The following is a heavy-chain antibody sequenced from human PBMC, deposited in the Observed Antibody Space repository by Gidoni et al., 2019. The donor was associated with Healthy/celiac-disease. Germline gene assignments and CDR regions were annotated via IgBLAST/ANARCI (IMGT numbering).Heavy chain of an antibody. Sequence: QVQLQQWGAGLLKPSETLSLTFAVYGGSFRGSYWSWIRQPPGKGLEWIGEINHSGSTNYNPSLKSRVTISVDTSKNQFSLKLSSVTAADTAVYYCARVGYSSGWFLYWYFDLWGRGTLVTVSS. CDR2: INHSGST. CDR3: ARVGYSSGWFLYWYFDL. CDR1: GGSFRGSY. D-gene: IGHD6-19*01. V-gene: IGHV4-34*01. J-gene: IGHJ2*01.